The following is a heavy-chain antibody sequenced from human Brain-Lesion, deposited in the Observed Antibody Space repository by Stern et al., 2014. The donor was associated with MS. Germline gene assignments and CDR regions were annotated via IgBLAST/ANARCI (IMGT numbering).Heavy chain of an antibody. CDR1: GGSVSSTSYA. CDR3: AGEEDIRYCSGGSCTGNWFDP. V-gene: IGHV4-39*01. CDR2: IYYSGNT. J-gene: IGHJ5*02. D-gene: IGHD2-15*01. Sequence: QLVESGPGLVKPSETLSLTCTVAGGSVSSTSYAWAWIRQPPGKGLEWIGTIYYSGNTYYSPSLKSRPTISLDTPKNPFSPQLRSVTAADTAVYYCAGEEDIRYCSGGSCTGNWFDPWGQGTLVTVSS.